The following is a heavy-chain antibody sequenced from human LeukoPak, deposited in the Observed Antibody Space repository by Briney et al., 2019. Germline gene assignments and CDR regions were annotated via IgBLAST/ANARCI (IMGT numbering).Heavy chain of an antibody. CDR1: GGSFSGYY. Sequence: SETLSLTCAVYGGSFSGYYWSWIRQPPGKGLEWIGEINHRGSTNCNPSLKSRVTISVDTSKNQFSLKLSSVTAADTAVYYCASIDVGYSSSWFLRTPIDYWGQGTLVTVSS. D-gene: IGHD6-13*01. J-gene: IGHJ4*02. CDR3: ASIDVGYSSSWFLRTPIDY. V-gene: IGHV4-34*01. CDR2: INHRGST.